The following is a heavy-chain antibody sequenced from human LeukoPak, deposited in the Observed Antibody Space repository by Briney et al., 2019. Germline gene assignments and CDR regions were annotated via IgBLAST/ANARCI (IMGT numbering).Heavy chain of an antibody. Sequence: ASVKVSCKVSGYTLTELSMHWVRQAPGQGLEWMGWISAYNDNTNYAQKFQGRVTMTTDTSTSTAYMELRSLRSDDTAVYYCARGGSSGWRTPNDDYWGQGTLVTVSS. CDR2: ISAYNDNT. CDR1: GYTLTELS. D-gene: IGHD6-19*01. J-gene: IGHJ4*02. V-gene: IGHV1-18*01. CDR3: ARGGSSGWRTPNDDY.